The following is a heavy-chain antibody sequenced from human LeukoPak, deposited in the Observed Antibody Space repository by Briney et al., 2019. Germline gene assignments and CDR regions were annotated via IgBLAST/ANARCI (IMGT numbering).Heavy chain of an antibody. Sequence: SETLSLTCTVSGYSISSGYYWGWIRQPPGKGLEWIGSIYHSGRTFYNPSLKSRVAISVETSKNQFSLKLRPVTAADTAVYYCARGGYYGSGNDFRFDPWGQGTLVTVSS. CDR1: GYSISSGYY. CDR2: IYHSGRT. V-gene: IGHV4-38-2*02. CDR3: ARGGYYGSGNDFRFDP. J-gene: IGHJ5*02. D-gene: IGHD3-10*01.